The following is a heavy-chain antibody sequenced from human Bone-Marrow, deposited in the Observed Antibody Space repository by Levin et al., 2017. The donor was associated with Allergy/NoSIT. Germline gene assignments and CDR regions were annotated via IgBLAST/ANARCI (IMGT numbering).Heavy chain of an antibody. Sequence: KTGGSLRLSCAASELDFSDYPMNWVRQAPGKGLEWVSSISSRGTYIHYTDSVKGRFTISRDNTKKSLYLQMNSLSDEDTAVYYCAGDSVGLMDVWGQGTTVTVSS. D-gene: IGHD3-10*01. CDR3: AGDSVGLMDV. CDR2: ISSRGTYI. J-gene: IGHJ6*02. CDR1: ELDFSDYP. V-gene: IGHV3-21*01.